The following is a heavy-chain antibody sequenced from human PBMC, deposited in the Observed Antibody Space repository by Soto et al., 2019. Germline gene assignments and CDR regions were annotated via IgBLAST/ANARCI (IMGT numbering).Heavy chain of an antibody. Sequence: SAALWLTSPVCGGSISCYYWSWIRQPPGKGLEWIGYIYYSGSTNYNPSLKSRVTISVDTSKNQFSLKLSSVTAADTAVYYCARSLSLDVWGQGTTVT. CDR2: IYYSGST. D-gene: IGHD3-16*01. CDR3: ARSLSLDV. J-gene: IGHJ6*02. CDR1: GGSISCYY. V-gene: IGHV4-59*01.